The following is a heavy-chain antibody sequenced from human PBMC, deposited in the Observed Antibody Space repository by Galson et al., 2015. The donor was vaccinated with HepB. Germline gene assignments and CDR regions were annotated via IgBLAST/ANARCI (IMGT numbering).Heavy chain of an antibody. CDR1: GYSFTSYW. D-gene: IGHD3-16*01. V-gene: IGHV5-51*01. Sequence: QSGAEVKKPGESLRISCKGSGYSFTSYWISWVRQMPGKGLEWVGIIYPAYSDARYSPSFQGQVTISADKSISTAYLQWSSLKASDTAMYYCASLRGTDPLGFDYWGQGTLVTVSS. J-gene: IGHJ4*02. CDR3: ASLRGTDPLGFDY. CDR2: IYPAYSDA.